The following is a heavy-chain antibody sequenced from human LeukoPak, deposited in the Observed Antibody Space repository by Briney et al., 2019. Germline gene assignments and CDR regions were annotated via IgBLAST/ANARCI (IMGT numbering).Heavy chain of an antibody. J-gene: IGHJ6*02. Sequence: GGSLRLSCAASGFTFDDYGMSWVRQAPGKGLEWVSGINWNGGSTVYADSVRGRFTISRDNAKNSLYLQMNSLRAEDTALYHCARSTSYYYYYGMDVWGQGTTVTVSS. CDR3: ARSTSYYYYYGMDV. D-gene: IGHD2-2*01. V-gene: IGHV3-20*01. CDR2: INWNGGST. CDR1: GFTFDDYG.